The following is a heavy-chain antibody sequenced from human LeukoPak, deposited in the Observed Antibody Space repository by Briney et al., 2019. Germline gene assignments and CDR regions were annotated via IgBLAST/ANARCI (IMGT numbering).Heavy chain of an antibody. D-gene: IGHD6-13*01. CDR3: ARHNSSTLRRPYYFDY. CDR1: GGSISSYY. CDR2: IYYSGST. V-gene: IGHV4-59*08. J-gene: IGHJ4*02. Sequence: SETLSLTCTVSGGSISSYYWSWIRQPPGKGLEWIGYIYYSGSTNYNPSLKSRVTISVDTSKNQFSLKLSSVTAADTAVYYCARHNSSTLRRPYYFDYWGQGTLVTVSS.